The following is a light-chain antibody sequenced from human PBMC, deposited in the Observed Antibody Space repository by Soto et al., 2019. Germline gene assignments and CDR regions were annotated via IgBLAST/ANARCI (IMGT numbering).Light chain of an antibody. Sequence: DIPMTQSPSSLSASVGDRVTITCRASQSINRDLTWYQQKPGKAPKLLIYGASSLQSGVPSRFGGSGAGTDFTLTISNLQPEDFATYYCQQSYSTSPLTFGGGTKVEI. CDR1: QSINRD. V-gene: IGKV1-39*01. CDR3: QQSYSTSPLT. CDR2: GAS. J-gene: IGKJ4*01.